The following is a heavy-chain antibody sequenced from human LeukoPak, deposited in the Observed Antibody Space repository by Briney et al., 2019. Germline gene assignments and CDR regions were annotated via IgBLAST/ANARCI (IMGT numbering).Heavy chain of an antibody. CDR2: IYSGGST. CDR1: GFTVSNNY. D-gene: IGHD2-21*02. J-gene: IGHJ4*02. V-gene: IGHV3-66*01. CDR3: AREGYCGGDCFLY. Sequence: GGSLRVSCAASGFTVSNNYMSLVRQAPGTGLDWVSVIYSGGSTGYADSVKGRFIISRDNSKNTLYLEMNSLRAEETAVYYCAREGYCGGDCFLYWGQGTLVTVSS.